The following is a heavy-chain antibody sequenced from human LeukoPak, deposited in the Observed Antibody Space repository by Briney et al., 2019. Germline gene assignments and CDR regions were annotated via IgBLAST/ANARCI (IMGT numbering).Heavy chain of an antibody. CDR2: IIPIFGIA. J-gene: IGHJ3*02. CDR3: AAIVGVTNAFDI. V-gene: IGHV1-69*04. CDR1: GGTFSSYA. Sequence: SVKVSCKASGGTFSSYAISWVRQAPGQGLEWMGRIIPIFGIANYAQKFQGRVTITADKSTSTAYMELSSLRSEDTAVYYCAAIVGVTNAFDIWGQGTMVTVSS. D-gene: IGHD1-26*01.